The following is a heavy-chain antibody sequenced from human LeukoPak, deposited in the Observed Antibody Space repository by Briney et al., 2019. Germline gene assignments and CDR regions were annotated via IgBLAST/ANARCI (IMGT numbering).Heavy chain of an antibody. D-gene: IGHD3-16*02. CDR1: GGSITSDY. CDR3: ARILYDYVWGSYRSGEYYFDY. CDR2: VYHSGTT. J-gene: IGHJ4*02. V-gene: IGHV4-59*01. Sequence: PSETLSLTCTVPGGSITSDYWSWIRQPPGKGLEWIGYVYHSGTTNYNPSLKSRVTMSVDSSRNEFSLNLRSVTAADTAVYYCARILYDYVWGSYRSGEYYFDYWGPGTLVTVSS.